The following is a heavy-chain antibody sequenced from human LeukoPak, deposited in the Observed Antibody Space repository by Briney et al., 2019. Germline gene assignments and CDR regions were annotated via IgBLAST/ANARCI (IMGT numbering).Heavy chain of an antibody. CDR3: ARRLTQYDCFDP. CDR2: TYYRSTWYN. Sequence: SQTLSLTCAISGDSVSSNSIAWNWIRQSPSRGLEWLGRTYYRSTWYNDYAVSVRGRITVNPDTSKNQFSLHLNSVTPEDTAVYYCARRLTQYDCFDPWGQGILVTVSS. J-gene: IGHJ5*02. V-gene: IGHV6-1*01. CDR1: GDSVSSNSIA. D-gene: IGHD2-2*01.